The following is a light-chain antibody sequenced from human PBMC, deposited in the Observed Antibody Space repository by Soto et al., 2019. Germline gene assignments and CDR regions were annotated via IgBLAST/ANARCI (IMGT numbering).Light chain of an antibody. CDR3: QQYGSSLLT. CDR2: GAS. V-gene: IGKV3-20*01. J-gene: IGKJ4*01. Sequence: EIVLTQSPGTLSLSPGERATLSCRASQSVSRSYLAWYQQKPGQAPRLLIYGASSRATGIPDRFSGSGSGTDFTLTISRLEPEDFAVYYWQQYGSSLLTFGGGTKVEIK. CDR1: QSVSRSY.